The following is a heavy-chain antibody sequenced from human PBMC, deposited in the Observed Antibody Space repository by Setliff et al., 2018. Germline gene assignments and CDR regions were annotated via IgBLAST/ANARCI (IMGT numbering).Heavy chain of an antibody. V-gene: IGHV3-15*01. CDR2: IKSKTDGGTT. Sequence: GGSLRLSCAASGFTFSNAWMSWVRQAPGKGLEWVGRIKSKTDGGTTDYAAPVKGRFTISRDDSKNTLYLQMNSLRAEDTAVYYCGRGSFVGATIGYDYWGQGTLVTVSS. CDR1: GFTFSNAW. CDR3: GRGSFVGATIGYDY. J-gene: IGHJ4*02. D-gene: IGHD1-26*01.